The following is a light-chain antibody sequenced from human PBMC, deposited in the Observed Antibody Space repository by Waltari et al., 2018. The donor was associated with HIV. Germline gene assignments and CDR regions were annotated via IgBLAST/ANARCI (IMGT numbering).Light chain of an antibody. CDR1: SSDVGSYNL. V-gene: IGLV2-23*01. Sequence: QSALTQPASVSGSPGQSITISCTGTSSDVGSYNLVSWYQQHQGKAPKLMIYEGSKRPSGVSYRFSGSKSGNTASLTISVLQAEDEADYYCWSYAGSSTSVFGGGTKLTVL. CDR3: WSYAGSSTSV. J-gene: IGLJ2*01. CDR2: EGS.